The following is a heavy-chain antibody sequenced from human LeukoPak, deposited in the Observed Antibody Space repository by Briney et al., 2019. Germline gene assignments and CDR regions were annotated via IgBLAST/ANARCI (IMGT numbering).Heavy chain of an antibody. CDR1: GYIFTNYY. CDR3: ARPNDLGIHWFDP. D-gene: IGHD7-27*01. Sequence: ASVKVSCKASGYIFTNYYIIWVRQAPGQGLDWMGWISGYNGHTNYAQKFQGRVTMTIDTSTSTAYMELRSLRSDDTAVYYCARPNDLGIHWFDPWGQGTLVTVSS. J-gene: IGHJ5*02. CDR2: ISGYNGHT. V-gene: IGHV1-18*01.